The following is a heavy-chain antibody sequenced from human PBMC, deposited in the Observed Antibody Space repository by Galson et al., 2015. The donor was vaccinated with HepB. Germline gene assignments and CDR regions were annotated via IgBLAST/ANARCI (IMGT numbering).Heavy chain of an antibody. CDR3: AKVSGYYDSSSYFESFDLFDF. V-gene: IGHV3-30*18. J-gene: IGHJ3*01. D-gene: IGHD3-22*01. CDR2: ISYDGRNK. Sequence: SLRLSCAASGFTFSSYGIDWVRQAPGKGLEWVALISYDGRNKYYADSVKGRFIISRDNSKNTLYQQMNSLRTEDTAVYYCAKVSGYYDSSSYFESFDLFDFCDHGTMVTASS. CDR1: GFTFSSYG.